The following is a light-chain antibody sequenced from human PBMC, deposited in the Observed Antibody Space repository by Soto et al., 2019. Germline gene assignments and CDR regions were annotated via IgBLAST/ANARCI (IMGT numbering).Light chain of an antibody. J-gene: IGLJ3*02. V-gene: IGLV1-47*01. Sequence: QSVLTQPPSASGTPGQSVTISCTGSTSNIGTNYVYWYQQLPVTAPKLLIYRNDQRPSGVPDRFSASNSGASASLAITGLRSEDEADYYCAAWDASLSGPVFGGGTKVTVL. CDR2: RND. CDR3: AAWDASLSGPV. CDR1: TSNIGTNY.